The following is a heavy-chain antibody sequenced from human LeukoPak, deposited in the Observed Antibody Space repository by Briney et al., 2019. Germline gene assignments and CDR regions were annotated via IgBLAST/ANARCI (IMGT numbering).Heavy chain of an antibody. J-gene: IGHJ4*02. V-gene: IGHV4-39*01. D-gene: IGHD2/OR15-2a*01. CDR1: GGSISSSSYY. CDR2: IYYTGST. Sequence: SETLSLTCTVSGGSISSSSYYWCWIRQPPGRGLEWIGSIYYTGSTYYNPSLQSRVTISVDTSKNQFSLKLRSVTAADTAVYYCATIVIIEPRPDYWGQGTPVTVSS. CDR3: ATIVIIEPRPDY.